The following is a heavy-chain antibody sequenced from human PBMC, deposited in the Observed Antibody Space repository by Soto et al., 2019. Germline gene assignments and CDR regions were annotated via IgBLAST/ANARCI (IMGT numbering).Heavy chain of an antibody. V-gene: IGHV1-3*01. CDR1: GYTFTSYA. CDR3: ATPIVASY. Sequence: ASVKVSCKASGYTFTSYAIHWVRQAPGQRLEWMGWINAGNGNTKYSQKFQGRVIITRDTSAGTAYMELRSLRSEDTAVYHCATPIVASYWGQGTLVTVSS. J-gene: IGHJ4*02. D-gene: IGHD5-12*01. CDR2: INAGNGNT.